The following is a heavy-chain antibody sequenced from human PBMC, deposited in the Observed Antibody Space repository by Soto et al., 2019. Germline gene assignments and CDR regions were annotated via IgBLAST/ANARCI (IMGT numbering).Heavy chain of an antibody. CDR1: GFTFSSYG. Sequence: PGGSLRLSCAASGFTFSSYGMHWVRQAPGKGLEWVAVIWYDGSNKYYADSVKGRFTISRDNSKNTLYLQMNSLRAEDTAVYYCARDPLWAPAAKNYFDYWGQGTPVTVSS. CDR3: ARDPLWAPAAKNYFDY. D-gene: IGHD2-2*01. J-gene: IGHJ4*02. CDR2: IWYDGSNK. V-gene: IGHV3-33*01.